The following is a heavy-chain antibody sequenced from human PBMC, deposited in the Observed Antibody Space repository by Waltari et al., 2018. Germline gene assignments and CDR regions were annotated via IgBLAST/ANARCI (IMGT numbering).Heavy chain of an antibody. J-gene: IGHJ5*02. D-gene: IGHD2-2*02. CDR1: GGSISSYY. CDR2: IYYSGST. Sequence: QVQLQESGPGLVKPSETLSLTCTVSGGSISSYYWSWIRQPPGQGLEWIGYIYYSGSTNYNPSLKSRVTISVDTSKNQFSLKLSSVTAADTAVYYCARAHTRPTRNCSSTSCYRLDWFDPWGQGTLVTVSS. CDR3: ARAHTRPTRNCSSTSCYRLDWFDP. V-gene: IGHV4-59*01.